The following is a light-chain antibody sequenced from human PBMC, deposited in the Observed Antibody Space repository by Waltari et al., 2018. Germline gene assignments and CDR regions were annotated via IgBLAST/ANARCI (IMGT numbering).Light chain of an antibody. CDR3: QQYGGA. CDR1: QCVSSSD. V-gene: IGKV3-20*01. Sequence: EIVLTQSPGTLSLSPGERATLSCRASQCVSSSDLAWYQQKTGQAPRLLIYGASSMATGIPDRFSGRGSGTDFTLTISRLEPEDFAVYYCQQYGGAFGGGTKVEIK. CDR2: GAS. J-gene: IGKJ4*01.